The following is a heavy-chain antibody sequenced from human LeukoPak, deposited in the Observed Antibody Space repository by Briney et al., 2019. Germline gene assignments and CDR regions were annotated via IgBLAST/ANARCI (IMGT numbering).Heavy chain of an antibody. V-gene: IGHV1-8*01. CDR1: GYTFTSYD. Sequence: ATVKVSCKASGYTFTSYDINWVRQATGQGLEWLGWMNPNSGNTGYAQNFQGRVTMTRDTSIDTAYMELTSLRYEDTAVYYCARDYYGSKSSSFDPWGQGTLVTVSS. D-gene: IGHD3-10*01. CDR2: MNPNSGNT. CDR3: ARDYYGSKSSSFDP. J-gene: IGHJ5*02.